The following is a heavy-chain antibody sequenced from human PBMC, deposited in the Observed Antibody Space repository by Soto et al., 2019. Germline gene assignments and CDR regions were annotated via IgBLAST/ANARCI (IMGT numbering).Heavy chain of an antibody. D-gene: IGHD4-17*01. V-gene: IGHV6-1*01. CDR1: GDSVSSNSAA. J-gene: IGHJ6*03. CDR2: TYYRSKWYN. Sequence: QSQTLSLTCAISGDSVSSNSAAWNWIRQSPSRGLEWLGRTYYRSKWYNDYAVSVKSRITINPDTSKNQFSLQLNSVTPEDTAVYYCAREPTVTTRRPTSIDKTYYYYYMDVWGKGTTVTVSS. CDR3: AREPTVTTRRPTSIDKTYYYYYMDV.